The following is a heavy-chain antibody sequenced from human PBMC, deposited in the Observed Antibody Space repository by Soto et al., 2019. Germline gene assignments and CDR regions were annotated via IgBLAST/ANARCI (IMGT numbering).Heavy chain of an antibody. CDR1: RYTFTSYS. CDR2: INPSSGRT. V-gene: IGHV1-46*01. D-gene: IGHD5-18*01. J-gene: IGHJ6*02. CDR3: ARHGHVDTAMVNRYYYGMDV. Sequence: ASVKVSCKASRYTFTSYSMHWVRQAPGQGLEWMGIINPSSGRTSYAQNFQGRVTMTSDTSTSIVYMEMSSLKSEDTAMYYCARHGHVDTAMVNRYYYGMDVWGQGTTVTVSS.